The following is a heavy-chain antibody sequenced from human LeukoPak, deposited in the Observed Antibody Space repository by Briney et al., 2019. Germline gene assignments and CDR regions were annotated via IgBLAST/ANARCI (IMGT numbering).Heavy chain of an antibody. D-gene: IGHD2-2*01. Sequence: PSETLSLTCTVSGGSISSYYWSWIRQPPGKGLEWIGYIYYSGSTNYNPSLKSRVTISVDTSKNQFSLKLSSVTAADTAVYYCARVDPYCSSTSCSFDYWGQGTLVTVSS. CDR3: ARVDPYCSSTSCSFDY. J-gene: IGHJ4*02. CDR2: IYYSGST. CDR1: GGSISSYY. V-gene: IGHV4-59*01.